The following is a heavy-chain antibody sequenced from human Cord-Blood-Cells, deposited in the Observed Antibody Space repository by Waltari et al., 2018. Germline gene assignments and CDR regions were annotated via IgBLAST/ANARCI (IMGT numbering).Heavy chain of an antibody. CDR1: GYSISSGYY. D-gene: IGHD2-15*01. CDR2: IYHSGST. Sequence: QVQLQESGPGLVKPSETLSLTCAVSGYSISSGYYWGWLRQPSGTGLEWIGSIYHSGSTYYNPSLKSRVTISVDTSKNQFSLKLSSVTAADTAVYYCARDRLSCSGGSCYKVFGYWGQGTLVTVSS. V-gene: IGHV4-38-2*02. CDR3: ARDRLSCSGGSCYKVFGY. J-gene: IGHJ4*02.